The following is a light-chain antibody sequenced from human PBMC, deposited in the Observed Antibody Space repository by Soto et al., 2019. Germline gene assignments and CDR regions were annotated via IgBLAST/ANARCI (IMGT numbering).Light chain of an antibody. CDR3: CSYAGSFTYV. Sequence: QSALTQPASVSGSPGQSIAISCTGTASDVGGYHYVSWYQQYPGKVPKLIISDVSNRPSGVSDRFSGSKSGNTASLTISGLQAEDEADYYCCSYAGSFTYVFGTGTKV. CDR2: DVS. CDR1: ASDVGGYHY. J-gene: IGLJ1*01. V-gene: IGLV2-14*01.